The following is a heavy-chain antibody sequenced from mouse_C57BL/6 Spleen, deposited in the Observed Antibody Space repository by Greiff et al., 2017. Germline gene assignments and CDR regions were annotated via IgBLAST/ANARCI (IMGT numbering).Heavy chain of an antibody. Sequence: QVQLQQPGAELVMPGASVKLSCKASGYTFTSYWMHWVKQRPGQGLEWIGEIDPSDSYTNYNQKFKGKSTLTVDKSSSTAYMQLSSLTSEDSAVYCCASTVGRLYAMDYWGQGTSVTVSS. CDR3: ASTVGRLYAMDY. CDR2: IDPSDSYT. V-gene: IGHV1-69*01. D-gene: IGHD4-1*01. CDR1: GYTFTSYW. J-gene: IGHJ4*01.